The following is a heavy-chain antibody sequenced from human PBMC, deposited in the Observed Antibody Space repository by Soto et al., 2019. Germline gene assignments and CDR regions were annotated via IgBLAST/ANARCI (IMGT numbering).Heavy chain of an antibody. D-gene: IGHD6-13*01. CDR1: GFTFSSYS. V-gene: IGHV3-48*01. J-gene: IGHJ5*02. Sequence: GGSLRLSCAASGFTFSSYSMNWVRQAPGKGLEWVSYISSSSSTIYYADSVKGRFTISRDNAKNSLYLQMNSLRAEDTAVYYCARERWIAAAGTMWFDPWGQGTLVTVSS. CDR3: ARERWIAAAGTMWFDP. CDR2: ISSSSSTI.